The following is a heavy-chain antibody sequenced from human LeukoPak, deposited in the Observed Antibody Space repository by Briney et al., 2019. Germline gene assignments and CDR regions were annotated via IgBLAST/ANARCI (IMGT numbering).Heavy chain of an antibody. CDR3: AKIKGRSNYYDSSGPFYYFDY. V-gene: IGHV3-9*01. CDR2: ISWNSGST. Sequence: GGSLRLSCAASGFTFDDYAMHWVRQAPGKGLEWVSGISWNSGSTGYADSVKGRFTISRDNAKNSLYLQMNSLRAEDTALYYCAKIKGRSNYYDSSGPFYYFDYWGQGTLVTVSS. J-gene: IGHJ4*02. D-gene: IGHD3-22*01. CDR1: GFTFDDYA.